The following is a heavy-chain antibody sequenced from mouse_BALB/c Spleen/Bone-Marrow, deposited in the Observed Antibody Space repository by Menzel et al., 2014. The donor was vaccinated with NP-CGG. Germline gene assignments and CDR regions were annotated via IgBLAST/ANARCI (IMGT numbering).Heavy chain of an antibody. CDR3: ARDKGTLVLDY. D-gene: IGHD1-1*02. CDR1: GFTFTDYY. J-gene: IGHJ2*01. CDR2: IGHKANGYTS. V-gene: IGHV7-3*02. Sequence: EVKLEESGGGLVQPGGSLRLSCATSGFTFTDYYMNWVRQTPGKALEWLGFIGHKANGYTSEYSASVKGPFTISRDNSKSILYLRMNTQRAEDSATYCCARDKGTLVLDYWGQGTTLTVSS.